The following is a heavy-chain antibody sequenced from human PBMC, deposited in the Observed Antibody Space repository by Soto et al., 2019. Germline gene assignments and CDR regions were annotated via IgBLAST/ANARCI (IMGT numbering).Heavy chain of an antibody. CDR1: GGTFSSYA. CDR2: IIPILGTA. V-gene: IGHV1-69*01. Sequence: QVQLVQSGAEVKKPGSSVKVSCKAAGGTFSSYAISWVRQAPGQGLEWMGGIIPILGTANYAQKFQGRVRITADESTSTACMELSSLRSEDTAVYYCARGSGGWSNLEYYYSGMDVWGQGPTVTVSS. D-gene: IGHD2-15*01. J-gene: IGHJ6*02. CDR3: ARGSGGWSNLEYYYSGMDV.